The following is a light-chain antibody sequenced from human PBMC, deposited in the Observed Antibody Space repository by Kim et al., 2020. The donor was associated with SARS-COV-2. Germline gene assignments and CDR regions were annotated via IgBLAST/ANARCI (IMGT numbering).Light chain of an antibody. Sequence: QPVLTQSPSASASLGASVKLTCTLSSGHSSYGIAWHQQQPEKGPRYLMKLNSDGSHINGDGIPDRFSGSSSGAERYLTISSLQSEDEADYYCQTWGTGIRVFGGGTQLTVL. CDR3: QTWGTGIRV. V-gene: IGLV4-69*01. CDR2: LNSDGSH. CDR1: SGHSSYG. J-gene: IGLJ2*01.